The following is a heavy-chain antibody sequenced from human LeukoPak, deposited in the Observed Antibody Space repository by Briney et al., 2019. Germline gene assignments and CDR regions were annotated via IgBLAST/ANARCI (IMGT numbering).Heavy chain of an antibody. Sequence: ASVKVSCKASGYTFTGYYMRWVRQAPGQGLEWMGWINANSGGTNYAQKFQGRVTMTRDTSITTAYMELSRLRSDDTAVYYCAKAMGGNFYFDYWGQGTLVTVSS. J-gene: IGHJ4*02. CDR2: INANSGGT. CDR3: AKAMGGNFYFDY. V-gene: IGHV1-2*02. D-gene: IGHD4-23*01. CDR1: GYTFTGYY.